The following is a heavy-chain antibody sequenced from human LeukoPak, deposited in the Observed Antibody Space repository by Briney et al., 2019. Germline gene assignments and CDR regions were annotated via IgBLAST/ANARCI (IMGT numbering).Heavy chain of an antibody. J-gene: IGHJ5*02. D-gene: IGHD2-15*01. Sequence: PGGSLRLSCAASGSTFSSYAMSWVRQAPGKGLEWVSSISSSSSYIYYADSVKGRFTISRDNAKNSLYLQMNSLRAEDTAVYYCAKDRCSGGSCPGDWFDPWGQGTLVTVSS. CDR3: AKDRCSGGSCPGDWFDP. V-gene: IGHV3-21*04. CDR2: ISSSSSYI. CDR1: GSTFSSYA.